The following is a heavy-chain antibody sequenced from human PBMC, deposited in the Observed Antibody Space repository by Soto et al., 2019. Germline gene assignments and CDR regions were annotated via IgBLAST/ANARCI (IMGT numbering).Heavy chain of an antibody. CDR1: GGTFSSYT. Sequence: SVKVSCKASGGTFSSYTISWVRQAPGQGLEWMGRIIPILGIANYAQKFQGRVTITADESTSTAYMELSSLRSEDTAVYYCARSGYDFWSGPSQYYYGMDVWGQGTMVTVT. CDR2: IIPILGIA. V-gene: IGHV1-69*02. J-gene: IGHJ6*02. CDR3: ARSGYDFWSGPSQYYYGMDV. D-gene: IGHD3-3*01.